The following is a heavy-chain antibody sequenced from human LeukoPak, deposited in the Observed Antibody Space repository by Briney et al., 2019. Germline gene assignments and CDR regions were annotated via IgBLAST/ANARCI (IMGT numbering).Heavy chain of an antibody. V-gene: IGHV4-31*03. CDR2: IYYSGST. Sequence: MASETLSLTCTVSGGSISSGGYYWSWIRQHPGKGLEWIGYIYYSGSTYYNPSLKSRVTISVDTSKNQFSLKLSSVTAADTAVYYCARASRIYDSSGYEGYYFDYWGQGTLVTVSS. J-gene: IGHJ4*02. D-gene: IGHD3-22*01. CDR3: ARASRIYDSSGYEGYYFDY. CDR1: GGSISSGGYY.